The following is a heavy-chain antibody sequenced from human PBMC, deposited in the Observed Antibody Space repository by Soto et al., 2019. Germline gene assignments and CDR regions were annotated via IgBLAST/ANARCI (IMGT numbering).Heavy chain of an antibody. V-gene: IGHV3-7*05. CDR2: VKQDGSEI. CDR1: GFTVSNHW. Sequence: GGSLRLSCAASGFTVSNHWMTWVRQAPGKGLEWVASVKQDGSEIYYGDSVKGRFTISRDNAKNSLFLQLNSLRAEDTAMYYCARDPGISSGWYYFDYWGQGTLVTVSS. J-gene: IGHJ4*02. CDR3: ARDPGISSGWYYFDY. D-gene: IGHD6-19*01.